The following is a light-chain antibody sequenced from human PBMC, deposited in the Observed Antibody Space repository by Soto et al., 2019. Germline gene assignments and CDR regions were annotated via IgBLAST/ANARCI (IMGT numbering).Light chain of an antibody. Sequence: DIQMTQSPSNLAASGGDTVTITCRASQTIGTWLAWYQQKPAKAPXXLIYKASTLESGVPSRFSGIGSGTEFTLTISSLKADDFATYYCQQYNDLSTFGGGTKVDIK. CDR2: KAS. V-gene: IGKV1-5*03. J-gene: IGKJ4*01. CDR1: QTIGTW. CDR3: QQYNDLST.